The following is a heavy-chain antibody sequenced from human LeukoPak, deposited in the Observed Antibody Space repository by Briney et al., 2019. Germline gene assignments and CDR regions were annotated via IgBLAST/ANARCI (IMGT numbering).Heavy chain of an antibody. Sequence: PGGSLRLSCAASGFTFSSYWMSWIRQPPGKGLEWIGSIYYSGSTYYNPSLKSRVTISVDTSKNQFSLKLSSVTAADTAVYYCARHVRLLWFGELIGYYFDYWGQGTLVTVSS. CDR1: GFTFSSYW. D-gene: IGHD3-10*01. V-gene: IGHV4-39*01. J-gene: IGHJ4*02. CDR3: ARHVRLLWFGELIGYYFDY. CDR2: IYYSGST.